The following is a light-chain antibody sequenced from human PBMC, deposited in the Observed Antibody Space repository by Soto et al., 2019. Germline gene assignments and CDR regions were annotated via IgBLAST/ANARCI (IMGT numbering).Light chain of an antibody. Sequence: QSALTQPASVSGSPGQSITISCTGTSSNVGSYKLVSWYQQHPGKAPKLMIFEVNKRPSGVSNRFSGSKSGNTASLTIDVLKVEDEADYYCCSSGGSPTYVFGTGTKVTVL. J-gene: IGLJ1*01. CDR1: SSNVGSYKL. CDR3: CSSGGSPTYV. V-gene: IGLV2-23*02. CDR2: EVN.